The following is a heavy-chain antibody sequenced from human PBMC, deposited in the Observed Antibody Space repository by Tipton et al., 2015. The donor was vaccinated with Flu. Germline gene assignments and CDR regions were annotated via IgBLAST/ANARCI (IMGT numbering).Heavy chain of an antibody. CDR1: GGSFSGYY. CDR3: ARDLRFLEWLPGRYYYYGMDV. CDR2: INHSGST. D-gene: IGHD3-3*01. V-gene: IGHV4-34*01. Sequence: LRLSCAVYGGSFSGYYWSWIRQPPGKGLEWIGEINHSGSTNYNPSLKSRVTISVDTSKNQFSLKLSSVTAADTAVYYCARDLRFLEWLPGRYYYYGMDVWGQGTTVTVSS. J-gene: IGHJ6*02.